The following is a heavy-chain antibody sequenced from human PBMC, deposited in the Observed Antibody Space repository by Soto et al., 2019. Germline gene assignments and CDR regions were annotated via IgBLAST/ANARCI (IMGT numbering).Heavy chain of an antibody. CDR2: IWYDGSNK. V-gene: IGHV3-33*01. Sequence: GGSLGLSCAASGVTFSRYGMHWVRQAPGKGLEWVAVIWYDGSNKYYADSVKGRFTISRDNSKNTLYLQMNSLRAEDTAVYYCAIDSPVPYLWGQETLVTVSS. CDR1: GVTFSRYG. CDR3: AIDSPVPYL. D-gene: IGHD2-21*01. J-gene: IGHJ5*02.